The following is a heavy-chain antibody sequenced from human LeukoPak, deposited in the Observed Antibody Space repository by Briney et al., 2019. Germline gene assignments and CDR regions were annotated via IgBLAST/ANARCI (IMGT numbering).Heavy chain of an antibody. J-gene: IGHJ3*02. CDR3: ARDPYDYVWGSYRYAFHDAFDI. CDR2: INHSGST. V-gene: IGHV4-34*01. CDR1: GGSFSGYY. D-gene: IGHD3-16*02. Sequence: SETLSLTCAVYGGSFSGYYWSWIRQPPGKGLEWIGEINHSGSTNYNPSLKSRVTISVDTSKNQFSLKLSSVTAADTAVYYCARDPYDYVWGSYRYAFHDAFDIWGQGTMVTVSS.